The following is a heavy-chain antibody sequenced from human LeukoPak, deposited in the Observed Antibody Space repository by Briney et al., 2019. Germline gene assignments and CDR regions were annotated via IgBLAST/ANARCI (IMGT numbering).Heavy chain of an antibody. V-gene: IGHV3-9*01. CDR2: ISWNSGSI. CDR3: AKDIMVMYSSGGGMDV. D-gene: IGHD6-19*01. Sequence: GGSLRLSCAASGFTFYDYAMHWVRQAPGKGLEWVSGISWNSGSIAYADSVKGRFTISRDNAKNSLYLQMNSLRAEDTALYYCAKDIMVMYSSGGGMDVWGQGTTVTVSS. CDR1: GFTFYDYA. J-gene: IGHJ6*02.